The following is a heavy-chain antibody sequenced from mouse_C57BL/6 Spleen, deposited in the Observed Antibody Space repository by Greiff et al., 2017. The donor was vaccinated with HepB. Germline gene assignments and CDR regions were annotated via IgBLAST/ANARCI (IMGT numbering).Heavy chain of an antibody. CDR3: ARGLLLRSYFDY. D-gene: IGHD1-1*01. J-gene: IGHJ2*01. CDR1: GFTFSDYG. CDR2: ISSGSSTI. V-gene: IGHV5-17*01. Sequence: EVQVVESGGGLVKPGGSLKLSCAASGFTFSDYGMHWVRQAPEKGLEWVAYISSGSSTIYYADTVKGRFTISRDNAKNNLFLQMTSLRSEDTAMYYCARGLLLRSYFDYWGQGTTLTVSS.